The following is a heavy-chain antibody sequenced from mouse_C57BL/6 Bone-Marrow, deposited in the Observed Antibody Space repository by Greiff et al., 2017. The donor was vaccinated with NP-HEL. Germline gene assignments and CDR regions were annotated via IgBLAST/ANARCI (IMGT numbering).Heavy chain of an antibody. CDR2: SRNKANDYTT. V-gene: IGHV7-1*01. CDR3: ARDALGRGAMDY. D-gene: IGHD4-1*01. J-gene: IGHJ4*01. Sequence: EVQLVESGGGLVQSGRSLRLSCATSGFTFSDFYMEWVRQAPGKGLEWIAASRNKANDYTTEYSASVKGRFIVSRDTSQSILYLQMNALRAEDTAIYYCARDALGRGAMDYWGQGTSVTVSS. CDR1: GFTFSDFY.